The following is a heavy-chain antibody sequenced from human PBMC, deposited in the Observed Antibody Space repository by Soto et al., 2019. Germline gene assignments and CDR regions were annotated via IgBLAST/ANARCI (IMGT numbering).Heavy chain of an antibody. D-gene: IGHD2-2*01. V-gene: IGHV5-51*01. Sequence: RGESLKISCKTSGYRFTTYWIGWVRQMPGKGLEWMGIIYPGDSDTSYSPSFQGQVTISADTSLNTAYLQLNSLEASDTAMYYCARRDAFNFDYWGQGTLVTVSS. J-gene: IGHJ4*02. CDR1: GYRFTTYW. CDR2: IYPGDSDT. CDR3: ARRDAFNFDY.